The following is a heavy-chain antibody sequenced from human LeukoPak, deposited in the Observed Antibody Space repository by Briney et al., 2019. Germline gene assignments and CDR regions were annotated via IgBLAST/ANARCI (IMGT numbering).Heavy chain of an antibody. V-gene: IGHV1-8*01. CDR2: MNPNSGNT. D-gene: IGHD3-3*01. Sequence: ASVKVSCKASGYTFTSYDINWVRQATGQGLEWMXXMNPNSGNTGYAQKFQGRVTMTRNTSISTAYMELSSLRSEDTAVYYCARWGAYDFTSYYYYGMDVWGQGTTVTVSS. CDR3: ARWGAYDFTSYYYYGMDV. J-gene: IGHJ6*02. CDR1: GYTFTSYD.